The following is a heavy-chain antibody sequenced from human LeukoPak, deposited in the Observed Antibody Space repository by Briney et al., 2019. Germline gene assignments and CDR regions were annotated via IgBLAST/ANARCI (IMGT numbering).Heavy chain of an antibody. CDR3: ARAYCSSTSCYSPFDY. CDR2: INAGNGNA. D-gene: IGHD2-2*01. V-gene: IGHV1-3*01. J-gene: IGHJ4*02. CDR1: GYTFTSYA. Sequence: ASVKVSCKASGYTFTSYAMHWVRQAPGQRLEWMGWINAGNGNAKYSQKFQGRVTITRDTSASTAYMELSSLRSEDTAVYYCARAYCSSTSCYSPFDYRGQGTLVTVSS.